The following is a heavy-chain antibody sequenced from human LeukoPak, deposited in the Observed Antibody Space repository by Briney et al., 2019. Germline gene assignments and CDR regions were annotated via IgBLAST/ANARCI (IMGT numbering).Heavy chain of an antibody. V-gene: IGHV1-18*01. CDR2: ISSNNGNT. D-gene: IGHD3-22*01. Sequence: ASVKVSCKASGYTFTRYGFSWVRQAPGQGLEWMGWISSNNGNTKYAQKLQGRVTMTADTTTSTAYMELRSLRSDDTAVYYCARSLHYYDNSGLFIQYWGQGTLVTVSP. CDR3: ARSLHYYDNSGLFIQY. J-gene: IGHJ1*01. CDR1: GYTFTRYG.